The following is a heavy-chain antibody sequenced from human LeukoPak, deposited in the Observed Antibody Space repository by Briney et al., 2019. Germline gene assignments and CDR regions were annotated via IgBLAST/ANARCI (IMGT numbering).Heavy chain of an antibody. J-gene: IGHJ4*02. CDR1: GVSITAGNYY. CDR2: FHHSGCT. CDR3: AREGLRFYYDRSGYPPAY. Sequence: SQTLSLTCVVSGVSITAGNYYWAWIRQPPGKGLEWIGNFHHSGCTYYNPSLKSRITISVDTSKNQLSLNLWSVTAADTAMYYCAREGLRFYYDRSGYPPAYWGQGTLVTVSS. D-gene: IGHD3-22*01. V-gene: IGHV4-30-2*05.